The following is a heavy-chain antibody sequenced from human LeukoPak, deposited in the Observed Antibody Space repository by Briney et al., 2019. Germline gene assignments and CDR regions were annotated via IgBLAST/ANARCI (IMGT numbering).Heavy chain of an antibody. J-gene: IGHJ6*04. V-gene: IGHV1-24*01. CDR3: ATERAQLPRNYYYYGMDV. CDR1: GYTLTELS. D-gene: IGHD2-2*01. CDR2: FDPEDGET. Sequence: ASVKVSCKVSGYTLTELSTHWVRQAPGKGLEWMGGFDPEDGETIYAQKFQGRVTMTEDTSTDTAYMELSSLRSEDTAVYYCATERAQLPRNYYYYGMDVWGKGTTVTVSS.